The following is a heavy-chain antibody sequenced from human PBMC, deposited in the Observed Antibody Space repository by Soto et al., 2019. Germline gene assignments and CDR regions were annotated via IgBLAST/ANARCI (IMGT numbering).Heavy chain of an antibody. CDR2: IFSNDEK. D-gene: IGHD3-10*01. CDR3: ARMGITMVRGAERLSTYYYGMEV. V-gene: IGHV2-26*01. J-gene: IGHJ6*02. Sequence: SCRTLVNPTETLTLTCTVSGFSLVGSRSCVSWIRRPPGKALEWVAHIFSNDEKSYSTSLKSRLTISKDTSKSQVVLTMTNMDPVDTATYYCARMGITMVRGAERLSTYYYGMEVWGQGTTVTVSS. CDR1: GFSLVGSRSC.